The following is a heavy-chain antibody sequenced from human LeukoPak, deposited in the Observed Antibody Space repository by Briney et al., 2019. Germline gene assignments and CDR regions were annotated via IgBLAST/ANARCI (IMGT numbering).Heavy chain of an antibody. CDR3: GRRRRSSGYPGLDY. D-gene: IGHD3-22*01. CDR1: GGSISSYY. V-gene: IGHV4-59*08. Sequence: SETLSLTCTVSGGSISSYYWSWIRQPPGKGLEWIGYIYYSGSTNYNPSLKSRVTISVDTSKNQFSLKLSSVTAADTAVYYCGRRRRSSGYPGLDYGGREPLVTVP. J-gene: IGHJ4*02. CDR2: IYYSGST.